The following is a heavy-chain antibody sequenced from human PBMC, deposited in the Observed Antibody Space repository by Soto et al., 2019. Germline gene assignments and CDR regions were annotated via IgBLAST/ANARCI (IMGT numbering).Heavy chain of an antibody. Sequence: PSETLSLICTVSGGSISSSSYYWGWIRQPPGKGLEWIGSIYYSGSTYYNPSLKSRVTISVDTSKNQFSLKLSSVTAADTAVYYCARQGHSYGSPLYFDYWGQGTLVTASS. D-gene: IGHD5-18*01. CDR2: IYYSGST. V-gene: IGHV4-39*01. CDR3: ARQGHSYGSPLYFDY. CDR1: GGSISSSSYY. J-gene: IGHJ4*02.